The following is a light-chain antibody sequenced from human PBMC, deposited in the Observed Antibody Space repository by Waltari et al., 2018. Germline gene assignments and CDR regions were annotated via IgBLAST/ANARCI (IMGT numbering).Light chain of an antibody. Sequence: EIVLTQSPDILSFAPVERATISCRASQSVGTYLAWYQQRPGQSPRLLIYDASYRATGIPARFSGSGSETDFTLTISSLQPEDFAVYYCQQRRNWPLTFGGGTRVQI. V-gene: IGKV3-11*01. CDR3: QQRRNWPLT. J-gene: IGKJ4*01. CDR2: DAS. CDR1: QSVGTY.